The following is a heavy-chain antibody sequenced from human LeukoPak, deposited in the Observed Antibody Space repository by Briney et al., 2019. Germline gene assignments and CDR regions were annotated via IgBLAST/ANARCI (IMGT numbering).Heavy chain of an antibody. CDR2: ISYDGSNK. CDR3: AKEAYPIYDSSGYDAFDI. J-gene: IGHJ3*02. CDR1: GFTFSSYG. V-gene: IGHV3-30*18. D-gene: IGHD3-22*01. Sequence: GGSLRLSCAASGFTFSSYGMHWVRQAPGKGLEWVAVISYDGSNKYYADSVKGRFTISRDNSKNTLYLQMNGLRAEDTAVYYCAKEAYPIYDSSGYDAFDIWGQGTMVTVSS.